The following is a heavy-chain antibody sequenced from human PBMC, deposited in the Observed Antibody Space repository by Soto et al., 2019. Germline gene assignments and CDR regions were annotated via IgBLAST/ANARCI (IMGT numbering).Heavy chain of an antibody. CDR2: INHSGST. CDR1: GGSFSGYY. Sequence: PSETLSLTCAVYGGSFSGYYWSWIRQPPGKGLEWIGEINHSGSTNYNPSLKSRVTISVDTSKNQFSLKLSSVTAADTAVYYCARSRGAAGTCCWFDPWGQGTPVTVSS. CDR3: ARSRGAAGTCCWFDP. D-gene: IGHD6-13*01. V-gene: IGHV4-34*01. J-gene: IGHJ5*02.